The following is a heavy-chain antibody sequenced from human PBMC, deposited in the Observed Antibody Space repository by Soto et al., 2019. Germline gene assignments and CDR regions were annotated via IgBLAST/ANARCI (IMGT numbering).Heavy chain of an antibody. V-gene: IGHV1-18*01. D-gene: IGHD1-26*01. Sequence: GASVKVSCKASGYTFTSYGISWVRQAPGQGLEWMGWISAYNGNTNYAQKLQGRVTMTTDTSTSTAYMELRSLRSDDTAVYYCARGYYSGSGSYQGRFDYWGQGTLVTVSS. CDR2: ISAYNGNT. J-gene: IGHJ4*02. CDR1: GYTFTSYG. CDR3: ARGYYSGSGSYQGRFDY.